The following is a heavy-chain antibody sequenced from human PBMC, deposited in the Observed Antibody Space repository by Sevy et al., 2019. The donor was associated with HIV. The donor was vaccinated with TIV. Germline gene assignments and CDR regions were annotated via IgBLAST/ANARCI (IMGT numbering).Heavy chain of an antibody. Sequence: GGSLRLSCAASGFTFSSYGIHWVRQAPGKGLEWVAIIWYDGSNKYYADSVKGRFTISRDNSKNTLYLQTNSLRAEDTAVYYCARDGRYCSGGSCYYYFYGLDVWGQGTTVTVSS. CDR2: IWYDGSNK. V-gene: IGHV3-33*01. CDR3: ARDGRYCSGGSCYYYFYGLDV. CDR1: GFTFSSYG. J-gene: IGHJ6*02. D-gene: IGHD2-15*01.